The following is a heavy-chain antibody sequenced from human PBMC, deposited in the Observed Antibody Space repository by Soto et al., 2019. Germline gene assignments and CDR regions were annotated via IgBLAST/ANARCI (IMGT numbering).Heavy chain of an antibody. J-gene: IGHJ3*02. CDR3: AMTRIAARPFDI. D-gene: IGHD6-6*01. Sequence: KQSQTLSLTCAISGDSVSSNSAAWNWIRQSPSRGIEWLERTYYRSKWYNDYAVSVKSRITINPDTTKRQYSLQLNSVTPEDTAKYYCAMTRIAARPFDIWGQGTMVTVSS. CDR2: TYYRSKWYN. V-gene: IGHV6-1*01. CDR1: GDSVSSNSAA.